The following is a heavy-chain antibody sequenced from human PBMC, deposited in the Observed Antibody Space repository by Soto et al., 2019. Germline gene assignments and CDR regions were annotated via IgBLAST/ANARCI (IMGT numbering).Heavy chain of an antibody. CDR3: GRHHRHGGNAFDI. CDR1: GFTFSDYY. Sequence: QVQLVESGGGLVKPGGSLRLSCVASGFTFSDYYMTWIRQAPGKGLDWVSYITTSGGTIYSADSVKGRFTISRDNAKNSLYLQMNSLRAEDTAVYYCGRHHRHGGNAFDIWGQGTRVTVSS. V-gene: IGHV3-11*01. J-gene: IGHJ3*02. D-gene: IGHD3-16*01. CDR2: ITTSGGTI.